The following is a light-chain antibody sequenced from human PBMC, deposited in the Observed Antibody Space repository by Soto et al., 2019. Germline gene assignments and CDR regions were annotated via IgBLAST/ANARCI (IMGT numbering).Light chain of an antibody. V-gene: IGLV2-14*01. Sequence: QSVLTQPDSVSGSPGQSVTISCTGTSSDVGSYNFVSWYQQLPGKAPKLMIYEVSNRPSGVSNRFSGSKSGNTASLTISGLQAEDEADYYCSSYTTSSNDVFGSGTKVTVL. J-gene: IGLJ1*01. CDR3: SSYTTSSNDV. CDR1: SSDVGSYNF. CDR2: EVS.